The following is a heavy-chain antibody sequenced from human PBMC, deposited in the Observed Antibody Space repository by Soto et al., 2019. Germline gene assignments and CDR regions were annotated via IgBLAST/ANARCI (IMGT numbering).Heavy chain of an antibody. V-gene: IGHV4-4*07. CDR2: VYTSGYS. J-gene: IGHJ5*02. CDR1: GGSISSDY. CDR3: ARAPTTAGTVNCFDP. Sequence: VQLQESGPGLVKPSETLSLICTVSGGSISSDYLSWIRQPAGKGLEWIGRVYTSGYSNSNPSLKSRVTMSVDTAKKQVSLNLSSVTAADTAVYYCARAPTTAGTVNCFDPWGQGTLVTVSS. D-gene: IGHD6-13*01.